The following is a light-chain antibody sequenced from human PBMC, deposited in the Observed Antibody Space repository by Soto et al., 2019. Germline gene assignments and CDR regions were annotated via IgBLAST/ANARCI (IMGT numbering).Light chain of an antibody. CDR2: EVS. CDR3: SSYKSSTTVYA. Sequence: QSVLTQPASVSGSPGQSITISCTGTSSDVGGYNYVSWYQQHPGKAPKLMIYEVSKRPSGVPDRFSGFKSGNTASLTVSGLQAEDEAVYYCSSYKSSTTVYAFGAGTKGTVL. CDR1: SSDVGGYNY. V-gene: IGLV2-14*01. J-gene: IGLJ1*01.